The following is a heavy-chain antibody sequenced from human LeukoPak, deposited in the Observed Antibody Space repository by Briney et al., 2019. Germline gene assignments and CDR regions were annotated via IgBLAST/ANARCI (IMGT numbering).Heavy chain of an antibody. Sequence: SETLSLTCAVYGGSFSGYYWSWIRQPPGKGLEWIGEINHSGSTNYNPSLKSRVTISVDTSKNQFSLKLSSVTAADTAVYYCARGRGGVHLGELYYYYGMDVWGQGTTVTVSS. CDR3: ARGRGGVHLGELYYYYGMDV. V-gene: IGHV4-34*01. J-gene: IGHJ6*02. D-gene: IGHD3-10*01. CDR2: INHSGST. CDR1: GGSFSGYY.